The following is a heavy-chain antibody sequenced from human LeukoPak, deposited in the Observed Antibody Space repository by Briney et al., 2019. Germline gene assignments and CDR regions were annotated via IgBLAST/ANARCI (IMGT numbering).Heavy chain of an antibody. CDR1: GFTVSSNY. J-gene: IGHJ3*02. V-gene: IGHV3-53*01. CDR2: IYSGGST. CDR3: ARVARAYSSSGAFDI. D-gene: IGHD6-6*01. Sequence: GGSLRLSCAASGFTVSSNYMSWVRQAPGKGLEWVSVIYSGGSTYYADSVKGRFTISRDNSKNTLYLQMNSLRAEDTAVYYCARVARAYSSSGAFDIWGQGTMVTVSS.